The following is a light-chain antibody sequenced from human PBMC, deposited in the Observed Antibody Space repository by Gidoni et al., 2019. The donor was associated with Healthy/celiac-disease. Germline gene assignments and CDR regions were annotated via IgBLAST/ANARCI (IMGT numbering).Light chain of an antibody. V-gene: IGKV4-1*01. CDR1: QSVFYSSNNKNY. Sequence: DIVMTQSPDSLAVSLGERATINCKSSQSVFYSSNNKNYLAWYQQKPGQPPKLLIYWASTRESGVPARFSGSGSGTDFTLTISSLQAEDVAVYYCQQYYSTPWTFGQXTKVEIK. J-gene: IGKJ1*01. CDR3: QQYYSTPWT. CDR2: WAS.